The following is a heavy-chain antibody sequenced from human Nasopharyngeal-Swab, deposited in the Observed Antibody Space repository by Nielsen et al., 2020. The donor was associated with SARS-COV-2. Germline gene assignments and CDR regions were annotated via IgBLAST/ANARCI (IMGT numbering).Heavy chain of an antibody. D-gene: IGHD2-15*01. CDR3: ARHGGWEVTYYFDH. Sequence: SETLSLTCTVPGGSISSGGYYWSWIRQHPGKGLEWIGSIYYSGNTYYNPSLEGRVTVSVDTSKNQFSLNLRSVTAADTAVYYCARHGGWEVTYYFDHWGQGTLVTVSS. J-gene: IGHJ4*02. CDR1: GGSISSGGYY. CDR2: IYYSGNT. V-gene: IGHV4-39*01.